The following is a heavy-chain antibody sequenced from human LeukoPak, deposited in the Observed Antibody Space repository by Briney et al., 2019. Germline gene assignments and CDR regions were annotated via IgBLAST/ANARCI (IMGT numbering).Heavy chain of an antibody. D-gene: IGHD1-14*01. Sequence: PGGSLRLSCAASGFTFSNAWMSWVRQAPGKGLEWVGRIKSKTDGGTTDYAAPVKGRFTISRDDSKNTLYLQMNSLKTEDTAVYYCTTEMKLEPPPRDYWGQGTLVTVSS. CDR2: IKSKTDGGTT. CDR3: TTEMKLEPPPRDY. J-gene: IGHJ4*02. CDR1: GFTFSNAW. V-gene: IGHV3-15*01.